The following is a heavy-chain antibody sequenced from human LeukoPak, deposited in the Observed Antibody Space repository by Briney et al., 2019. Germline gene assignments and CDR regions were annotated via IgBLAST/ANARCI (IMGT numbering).Heavy chain of an antibody. CDR3: AKDRGIISDY. CDR2: ISGSGDST. CDR1: GFTFSNYG. Sequence: GGSLRLSCGASGFTFSNYGLSWVRQAPGKGLEWVSAISGSGDSTYYADSVKGRFTISRDNSKNTLYLQMNSLRVEDTAVYYCAKDRGIISDYWGQGTLVTVSS. V-gene: IGHV3-23*01. D-gene: IGHD3-10*01. J-gene: IGHJ4*02.